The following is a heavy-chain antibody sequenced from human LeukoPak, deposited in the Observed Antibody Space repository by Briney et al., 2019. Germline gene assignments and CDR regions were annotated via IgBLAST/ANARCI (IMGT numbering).Heavy chain of an antibody. Sequence: SVKVSCKASGGTFSSYAFSWVRRAPGQGLQWMGGIIPILGTTNYAQQFQGRVTMTTDESTSTAFMELSSLRSEDTAIYYCATDDGSVTMGFDSWGQGTLLTVSS. V-gene: IGHV1-69*05. CDR1: GGTFSSYA. D-gene: IGHD4-17*01. J-gene: IGHJ5*01. CDR2: IIPILGTT. CDR3: ATDDGSVTMGFDS.